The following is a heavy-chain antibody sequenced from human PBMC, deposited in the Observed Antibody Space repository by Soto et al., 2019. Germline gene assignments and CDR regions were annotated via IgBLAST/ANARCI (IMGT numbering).Heavy chain of an antibody. J-gene: IGHJ4*02. CDR1: RGSISSSGHY. D-gene: IGHD1-7*01. CDR3: ARRYGTTFDY. Sequence: SETLSLTCTVSRGSISSSGHYWSWIRQHPGKGLEWIGYIHYSGSAYSNPSLRSRVTISVDTSKNQFSLKLSSVTAADTAVYYCARRYGTTFDYWGQGTLVT. V-gene: IGHV4-31*03. CDR2: IHYSGSA.